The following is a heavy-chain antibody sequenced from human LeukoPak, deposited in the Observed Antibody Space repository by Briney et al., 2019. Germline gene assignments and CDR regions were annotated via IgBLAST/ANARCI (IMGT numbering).Heavy chain of an antibody. D-gene: IGHD3-10*01. CDR3: ARGGAPAVYFDY. J-gene: IGHJ4*02. CDR2: ISGSGGST. Sequence: GGSLRLSCAASGFTFSSYGMSWVRQAPGKGLEWVSAISGSGGSTYYADSVKGRFTISRDNSNNTFYLQMNSLRPEDTAVYYCARGGAPAVYFDYWGQGALVIVSS. CDR1: GFTFSSYG. V-gene: IGHV3-23*01.